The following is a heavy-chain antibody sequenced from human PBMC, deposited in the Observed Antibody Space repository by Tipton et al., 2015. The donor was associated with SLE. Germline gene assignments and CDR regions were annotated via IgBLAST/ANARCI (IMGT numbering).Heavy chain of an antibody. Sequence: LRLSCTVSGDSMSSSSDCWGWIRQPPGKGLEYIGSIYYSGSTYYNPSLKSRVTMSVDTSNNQFSLKVSSVTAADTAVYHCARHATTWYGLGHFHHWGQGTLVIVSS. CDR3: ARHATTWYGLGHFHH. J-gene: IGHJ1*01. CDR1: GDSMSSSSDC. D-gene: IGHD6-13*01. V-gene: IGHV4-39*01. CDR2: IYYSGST.